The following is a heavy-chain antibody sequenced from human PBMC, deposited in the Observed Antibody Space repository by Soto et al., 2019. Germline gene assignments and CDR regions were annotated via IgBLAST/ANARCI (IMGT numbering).Heavy chain of an antibody. CDR2: INPRDGST. CDR1: GYSFTNYY. V-gene: IGHV1-46*01. J-gene: IGHJ3*02. D-gene: IGHD3-22*01. Sequence: VQMVQSGAEVRRPGASVKISCKASGYSFTNYYIHWVRQAPGQGLEWMGTINPRDGSTVYAQRFHGRVTLTRDTSRSTVYMDLSSMRSEDAAVYFCARECLDNRSGYDDLDIWGQGTMVNVSS. CDR3: ARECLDNRSGYDDLDI.